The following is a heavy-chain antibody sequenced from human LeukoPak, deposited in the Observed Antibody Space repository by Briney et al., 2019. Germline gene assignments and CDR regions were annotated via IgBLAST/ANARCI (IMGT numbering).Heavy chain of an antibody. CDR3: ATTNRIVGATYHFDY. Sequence: SETLSLTCAVYGGSFSGYYWSWIRQPPGKGLEWIGEINHSGSTNYNPSLKSRVTISVDTSKNQFSLKPSSVTAADTAVYYCATTNRIVGATYHFDYWGQGTLVTVSS. V-gene: IGHV4-34*01. CDR1: GGSFSGYY. D-gene: IGHD1-26*01. J-gene: IGHJ4*02. CDR2: INHSGST.